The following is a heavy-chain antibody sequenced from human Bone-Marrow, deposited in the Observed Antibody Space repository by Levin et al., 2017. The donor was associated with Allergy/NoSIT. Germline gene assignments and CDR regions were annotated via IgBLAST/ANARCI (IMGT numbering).Heavy chain of an antibody. CDR1: GGTFSSYT. CDR3: ARCDRGIAAAGYFYGYFDL. CDR2: IIPILGIA. D-gene: IGHD6-13*01. Sequence: SVKVSCKASGGTFSSYTISWVRQAPGQGLEWMGRIIPILGIANYAQKFQGRVTITADKSTSTAYMELSSLRSEDTAVYYCARCDRGIAAAGYFYGYFDLWGRGTLVTVSS. V-gene: IGHV1-69*02. J-gene: IGHJ2*01.